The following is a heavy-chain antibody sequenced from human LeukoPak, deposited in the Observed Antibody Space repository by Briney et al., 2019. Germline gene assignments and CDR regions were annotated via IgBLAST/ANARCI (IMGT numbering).Heavy chain of an antibody. D-gene: IGHD3-16*01. J-gene: IGHJ3*02. CDR2: INPNSGGT. Sequence: ASVTVSCTASGYTFTGYYMHWVRQAPGQGLEWMGWINPNSGGTNYAQKFQGRVTMTRDTSISTAYMELSRLRSDDTAVYYCARDLGKDAFDIWGQGTMVTVSS. CDR1: GYTFTGYY. V-gene: IGHV1-2*02. CDR3: ARDLGKDAFDI.